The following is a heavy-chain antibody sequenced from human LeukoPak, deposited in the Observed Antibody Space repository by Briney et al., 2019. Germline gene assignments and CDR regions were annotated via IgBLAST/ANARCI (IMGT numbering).Heavy chain of an antibody. V-gene: IGHV1-2*02. J-gene: IGHJ4*02. D-gene: IGHD3-22*01. CDR3: ARVRDYYDSSGPFDY. CDR1: GYTFTCYY. CDR2: INPNSGGT. Sequence: ASVKVSCKASGYTFTCYYMHWVRQPPGQGLEWMGWINPNSGGTNYAQEFQGRVTMTRATSNSTAYMELSRLRSDETAVYYCARVRDYYDSSGPFDYWGQGTLVTVSS.